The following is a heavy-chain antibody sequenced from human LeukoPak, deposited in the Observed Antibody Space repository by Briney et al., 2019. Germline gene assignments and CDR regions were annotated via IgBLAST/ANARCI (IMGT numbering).Heavy chain of an antibody. CDR2: IYYSGST. Sequence: SETLSLTCTVSGGSISSYYWSWIRQPPGKGLEWIGNIYYSGSTYYNPSLKSRVAISVDTSKNQFSLKLSPVAAADTAVYYCANSLGGRLGNWGQGTLVTVSS. CDR3: ANSLGGRLGN. D-gene: IGHD6-19*01. J-gene: IGHJ4*02. V-gene: IGHV4-30-4*01. CDR1: GGSISSYY.